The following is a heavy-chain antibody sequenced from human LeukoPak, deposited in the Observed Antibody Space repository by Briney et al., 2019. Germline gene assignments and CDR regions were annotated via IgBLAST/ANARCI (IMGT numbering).Heavy chain of an antibody. Sequence: GGTLRLSCAASGFTFSSYGMNWVRQAPGKGLEWVSSISSSSSYIYYADSVKGRFTISRDNAKNSLYLQMNSLRAEDTAVYYCARDLGGGFDYWGQGTLVTVSS. CDR1: GFTFSSYG. CDR3: ARDLGGGFDY. V-gene: IGHV3-21*01. CDR2: ISSSSSYI. D-gene: IGHD3-16*01. J-gene: IGHJ4*02.